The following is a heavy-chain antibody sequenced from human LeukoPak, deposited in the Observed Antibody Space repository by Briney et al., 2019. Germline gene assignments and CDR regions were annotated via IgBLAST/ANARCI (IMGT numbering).Heavy chain of an antibody. D-gene: IGHD3-10*01. J-gene: IGHJ3*02. CDR2: INWNGGST. V-gene: IGHV3-20*04. CDR3: ARGPPFGEPLGDAFDI. CDR1: GFTFDDFG. Sequence: GGSLRLSCAASGFTFDDFGMSWVRPAPGKGLEWVSGINWNGGSTGYAASVKGRFTISRDNAKNSLYLQMNSLRAEDTAVYYCARGPPFGEPLGDAFDIWGQGTMVTVSS.